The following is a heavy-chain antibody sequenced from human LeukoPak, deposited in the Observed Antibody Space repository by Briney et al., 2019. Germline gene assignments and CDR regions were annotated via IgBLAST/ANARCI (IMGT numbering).Heavy chain of an antibody. V-gene: IGHV1-8*01. Sequence: ASVKLSCTASAYTFTSYDINWVRHPTGQGIEWKGWMNPNSGNTGYAQKFQGRVTMARNTSISTAYMELSSLRSEDTAVYYCARGLEGVSRIWGQGTMVTVSS. J-gene: IGHJ3*02. CDR2: MNPNSGNT. CDR1: AYTFTSYD. D-gene: IGHD1-1*01. CDR3: ARGLEGVSRI.